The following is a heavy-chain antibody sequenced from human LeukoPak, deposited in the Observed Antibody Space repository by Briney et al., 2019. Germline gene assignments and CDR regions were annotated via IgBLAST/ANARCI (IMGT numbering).Heavy chain of an antibody. CDR3: ASQRSYGDYTE. CDR1: EFTFSSYA. Sequence: PGGSLRLSCATSEFTFSSYAMNWVRQAPGKGLEWVSYIGTSGTTIYYADSVKGRFTISRDNAKNSLYLQMNSLRAEDTAVYYCASQRSYGDYTEWGQGTLVTVSS. D-gene: IGHD4-17*01. J-gene: IGHJ4*02. CDR2: IGTSGTTI. V-gene: IGHV3-48*03.